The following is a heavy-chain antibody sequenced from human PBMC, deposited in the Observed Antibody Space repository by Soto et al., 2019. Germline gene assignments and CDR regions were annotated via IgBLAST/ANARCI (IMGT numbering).Heavy chain of an antibody. D-gene: IGHD2-15*01. Sequence: PGESLKISCKGSGYSFTNYWIGWVRQMPGKGLEWMGIIYPGDSVTRYSPSFQGQVTISADKSISTAYLQWSTLKASDTTMYYCASGRDCSGGSCYPEGYFDYWGQGTLVTVSS. CDR3: ASGRDCSGGSCYPEGYFDY. V-gene: IGHV5-51*01. CDR1: GYSFTNYW. J-gene: IGHJ4*02. CDR2: IYPGDSVT.